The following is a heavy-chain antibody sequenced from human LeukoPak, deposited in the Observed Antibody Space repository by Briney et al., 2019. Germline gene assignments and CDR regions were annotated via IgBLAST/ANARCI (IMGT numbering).Heavy chain of an antibody. CDR3: ARDSGDRPRAVGYFFDY. CDR1: GFTFSSYW. D-gene: IGHD7-27*01. J-gene: IGHJ4*02. V-gene: IGHV3-7*01. Sequence: PGGSLRLSCAASGFTFSSYWMSWVRQAPGKGLEWVANIKQDGGEEYYVDSVKGRFTISRDNAKNSLHLQMSSLRAEDTAIYYCARDSGDRPRAVGYFFDYWGPGTLVTVSS. CDR2: IKQDGGEE.